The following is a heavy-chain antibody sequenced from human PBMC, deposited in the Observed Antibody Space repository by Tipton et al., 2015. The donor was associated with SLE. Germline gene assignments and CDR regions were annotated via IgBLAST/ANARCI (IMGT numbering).Heavy chain of an antibody. CDR3: ATDPLWFDR. J-gene: IGHJ5*02. CDR2: INRGGST. CDR1: GGSFSGYY. Sequence: TLSLTCGVYGGSFSGYYWSWIRQPPGKGLEWIGEINRGGSTNYNPSLKSRVTISVATSKKQFSLKLTSVTAADTAVYYCATDPLWFDRWGQGTLVTVSS. V-gene: IGHV4-34*01.